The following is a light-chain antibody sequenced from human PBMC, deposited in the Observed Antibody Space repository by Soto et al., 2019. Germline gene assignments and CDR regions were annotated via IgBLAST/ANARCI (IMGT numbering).Light chain of an antibody. CDR3: MQATQSHWT. Sequence: EMVMTQTPLSSPVTLGQAASISCRSSRSLLHSDGNTYLSWFQQRPGQPPRLLIYKVSDRFSGVPVRFSGSGAGTDFTLTISRVEAEDVGIYYCMQATQSHWTFGQGTKVDIK. CDR1: RSLLHSDGNTY. V-gene: IGKV2-24*01. CDR2: KVS. J-gene: IGKJ1*01.